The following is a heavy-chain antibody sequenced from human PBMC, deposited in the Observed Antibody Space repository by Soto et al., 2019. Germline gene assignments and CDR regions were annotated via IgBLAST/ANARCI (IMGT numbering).Heavy chain of an antibody. V-gene: IGHV4-59*01. D-gene: IGHD3-22*01. CDR2: VYYTGST. CDR1: GDSISTFY. J-gene: IGHJ4*02. CDR3: ARGRTVRDYADDSSDYFYFFDY. Sequence: SETLSLTCTVSGDSISTFYWGWMRQSPGKELEWIGYVYYTGSTNYNPSLKSRVTISVDRSKNQFSLKLTSANAADTAVYYCARGRTVRDYADDSSDYFYFFDYWGQGTQVTVSS.